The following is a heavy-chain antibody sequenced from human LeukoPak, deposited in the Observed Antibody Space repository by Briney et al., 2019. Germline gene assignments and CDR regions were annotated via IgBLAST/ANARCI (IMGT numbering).Heavy chain of an antibody. CDR2: ISTHNGNT. CDR1: GYTFTSYG. CDR3: AMRFGSGNWQYYFDY. Sequence: ASVKVSCNASGYTFTSYGISWVRQAPGQGPEWMGWISTHNGNTNYAQKMQGRVTMTTDTSTSTAYMELRSLRPDDTAVYYCAMRFGSGNWQYYFDYSGQGTLITASA. J-gene: IGHJ4*02. V-gene: IGHV1-18*04. D-gene: IGHD3-10*01.